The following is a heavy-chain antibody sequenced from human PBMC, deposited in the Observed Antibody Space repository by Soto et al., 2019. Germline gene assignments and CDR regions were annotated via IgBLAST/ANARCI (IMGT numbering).Heavy chain of an antibody. CDR1: GGSISSYY. CDR3: ARLIAAAGLSLPYYYYMDV. CDR2: IYYSGST. J-gene: IGHJ6*03. Sequence: PSETLSLTCTVSGGSISSYYWSWIRQPPGKGLEWIGYIYYSGSTNYNPSLKSRVTISVDTSKNQFSLKLSSVTAADTAVYYCARLIAAAGLSLPYYYYMDVWGKGTTVTVSS. V-gene: IGHV4-59*08. D-gene: IGHD6-13*01.